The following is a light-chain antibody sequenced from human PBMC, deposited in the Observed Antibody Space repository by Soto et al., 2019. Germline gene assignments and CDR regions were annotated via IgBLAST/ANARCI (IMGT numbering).Light chain of an antibody. CDR1: QSISSY. CDR2: AAS. V-gene: IGKV1-39*01. Sequence: DIQMTQSPSSLSASVGDRVTITCRASQSISSYLNWYQQKPGTAPKLLIFAASSFQSGVPSRFGGRGSGTEFTLTISGVQPEDSATYYCQQSHSNPPTFGQGTKLEIK. J-gene: IGKJ2*01. CDR3: QQSHSNPPT.